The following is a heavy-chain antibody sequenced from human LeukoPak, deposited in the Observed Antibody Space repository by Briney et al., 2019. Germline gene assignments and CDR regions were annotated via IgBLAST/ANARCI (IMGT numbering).Heavy chain of an antibody. CDR1: GGTFSSYA. D-gene: IGHD2-2*01. CDR2: IIPIFGTA. V-gene: IGHV1-69*05. CDR3: ARDGIVVVPAAMEHYHYYYMDV. Sequence: SVKVSCKASGGTFSSYAISWVRQAPGQGLEWMGRIIPIFGTANYAQKFQGRVTITTDESTSTAYMELSSLRSEDTAVYYCARDGIVVVPAAMEHYHYYYMDVWGKGTTVTVSS. J-gene: IGHJ6*03.